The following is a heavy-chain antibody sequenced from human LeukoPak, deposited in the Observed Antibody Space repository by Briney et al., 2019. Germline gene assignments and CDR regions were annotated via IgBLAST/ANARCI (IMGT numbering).Heavy chain of an antibody. D-gene: IGHD4-23*01. CDR1: GGSISNSSYY. CDR3: ARPAVVTDAFDI. CDR2: IYYSGST. Sequence: SETLSLTCTVSGGSISNSSYYWGWIRQPPGKGLEWIGSIYYSGSTYYNPSLKSRVTISVDTSKNQFSLKLSSVTAADTAVYYCARPAVVTDAFDIWGQGTMVTVSS. J-gene: IGHJ3*02. V-gene: IGHV4-39*01.